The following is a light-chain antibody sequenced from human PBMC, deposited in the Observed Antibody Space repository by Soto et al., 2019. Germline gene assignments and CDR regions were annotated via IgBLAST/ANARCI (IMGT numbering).Light chain of an antibody. CDR1: QSVSTY. Sequence: EIVLTQSPATLSLSPGERATLSCRASQSVSTYLAWYQQKPGQAPRLLIYDASNRATGIPARFSGSGSQTDFTLTISSLEPEDFAVYYCQQHGNSPRTFGQGTKV. V-gene: IGKV3-11*01. J-gene: IGKJ1*01. CDR2: DAS. CDR3: QQHGNSPRT.